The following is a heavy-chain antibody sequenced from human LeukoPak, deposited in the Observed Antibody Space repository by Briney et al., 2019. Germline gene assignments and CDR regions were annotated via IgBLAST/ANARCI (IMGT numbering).Heavy chain of an antibody. CDR1: GFTFSGSA. CDR3: TRHLDYLGYCSSTSCYRETTFDY. D-gene: IGHD2-2*02. J-gene: IGHJ4*02. V-gene: IGHV3-73*01. Sequence: PGRSLRLSCAASGFTFSGSAMHWVRQASGKGLEWVGRIRSKANSYATAYAASVKGRFTISRDDSKNTAYLQMNSLKTEDTAVYYCTRHLDYLGYCSSTSCYRETTFDYWGQGTLVTVSS. CDR2: IRSKANSYAT.